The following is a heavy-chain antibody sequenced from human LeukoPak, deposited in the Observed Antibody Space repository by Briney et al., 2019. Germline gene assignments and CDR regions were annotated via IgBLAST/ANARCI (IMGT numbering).Heavy chain of an antibody. Sequence: SVKVSCKASGGTFNSYAISWVRQAPGQGLEWMGGIIPIFGTTNYARKFQGRVTMTEDTSTDTAYMELSSLRSEDTAVYYCATGGYASGSDYWGQGTLVTVSS. CDR1: GGTFNSYA. J-gene: IGHJ4*02. V-gene: IGHV1-69*06. CDR2: IIPIFGTT. D-gene: IGHD3-10*01. CDR3: ATGGYASGSDY.